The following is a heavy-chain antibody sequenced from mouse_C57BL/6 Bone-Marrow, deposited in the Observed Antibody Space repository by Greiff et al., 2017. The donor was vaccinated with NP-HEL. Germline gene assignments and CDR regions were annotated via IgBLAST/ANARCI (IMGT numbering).Heavy chain of an antibody. D-gene: IGHD2-4*01. CDR2: LSSGSSTI. CDR3: ARNYDYDWFAY. CDR1: GFTFRDYG. V-gene: IGHV5-17*01. Sequence: EVQLQESGGGLVKPGGSLKLSCAASGFTFRDYGLHWVRQAPEKGLAWVAYLSSGSSTIYSADTVKGRFTISRDNAKNTLFLQMNSLRSEDTAMYYCARNYDYDWFAYWGQGTLVTVSA. J-gene: IGHJ3*01.